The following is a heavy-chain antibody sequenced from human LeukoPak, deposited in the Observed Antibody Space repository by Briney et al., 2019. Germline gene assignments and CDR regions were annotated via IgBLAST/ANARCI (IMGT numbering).Heavy chain of an antibody. CDR2: ISSSGYSI. V-gene: IGHV3-11*04. CDR1: GFTFNDYY. J-gene: IGHJ4*02. Sequence: GGSLRLSCAASGFTFNDYYMSWIRQAPGKGLEWISYISSSGYSIYYADSVKGRFTISRDNARNSLYLQMNSLRAEDTAVYYCARDDAWASDYWGQGTLVTVSS. CDR3: ARDDAWASDY. D-gene: IGHD7-27*01.